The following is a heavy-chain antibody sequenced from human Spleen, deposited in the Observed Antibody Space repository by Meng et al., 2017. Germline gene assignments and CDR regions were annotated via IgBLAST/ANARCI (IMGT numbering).Heavy chain of an antibody. J-gene: IGHJ4*02. D-gene: IGHD3-22*01. CDR2: IYYSGST. CDR1: GCSISSISYY. V-gene: IGHV4-39*07. CDR3: ARDGAPGVITRGISISDIN. Sequence: SETLSLTCTVSGCSISSISYYWGWIRQPPGKGLEWIGSIYYSGSTYYNPSLKSRVTISVDTSKNQFSLKLSSVTAADTAVYYCARDGAPGVITRGISISDINWGQGTLVTVSS.